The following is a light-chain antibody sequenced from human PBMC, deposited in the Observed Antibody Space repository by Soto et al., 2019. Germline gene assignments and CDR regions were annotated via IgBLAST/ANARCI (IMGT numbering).Light chain of an antibody. V-gene: IGKV2-24*01. CDR2: RVS. Sequence: DVVLTQTPLSSPVTLGQPASISCQSSQSLVNSDGNTYMSWLQQRPGQPPRLLIYRVSNRFSGVQDRFSGSGAGTDFTLRISRVEAEDVGVYYCMQIAHFPRTFGQGTKVEIK. CDR3: MQIAHFPRT. J-gene: IGKJ1*01. CDR1: QSLVNSDGNTY.